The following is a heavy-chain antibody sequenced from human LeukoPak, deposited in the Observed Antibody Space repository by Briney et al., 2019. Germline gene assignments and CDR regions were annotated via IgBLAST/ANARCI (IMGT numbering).Heavy chain of an antibody. V-gene: IGHV1-69*04. Sequence: GASVKVSCKASGGTFSSYAISWVRQAPGQGLEWMGRIIPILGIANYAQKFQGRVTITADKSTSTAYMELSSLRSEDTAVYYCARGTDSSGYYYSPYYYYMDVWGKGTTVTVSS. J-gene: IGHJ6*03. CDR3: ARGTDSSGYYYSPYYYYMDV. D-gene: IGHD3-22*01. CDR1: GGTFSSYA. CDR2: IIPILGIA.